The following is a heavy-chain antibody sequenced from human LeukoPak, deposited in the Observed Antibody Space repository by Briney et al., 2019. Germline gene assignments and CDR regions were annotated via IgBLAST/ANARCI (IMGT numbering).Heavy chain of an antibody. V-gene: IGHV3-53*01. CDR3: ARELRGSDAFDI. CDR1: GFSVSSNY. D-gene: IGHD4-23*01. Sequence: GGSLRLSCAASGFSVSSNYMSWVRQAPGKGLEWVSVIYSGGSTYYADSVKGRFTISRDNSKNTLYLQMNSLRAGDTAVYYCARELRGSDAFDIWGQGTMVTVSS. J-gene: IGHJ3*02. CDR2: IYSGGST.